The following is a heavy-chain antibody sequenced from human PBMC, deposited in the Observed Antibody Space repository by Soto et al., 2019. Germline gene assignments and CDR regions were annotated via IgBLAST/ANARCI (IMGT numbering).Heavy chain of an antibody. V-gene: IGHV4-39*01. J-gene: IGHJ5*02. D-gene: IGHD4-17*01. Sequence: QLQLQESGPGLVKPSETLSLTCTVSGGSISSSSYYWGWIRQPPGRGLEWIGSIYYSGSTFYNPSLKSRVTISADTSKNQFSLKLSSVTAADTAVYYCARHYGDSVDQGPLYNWFDPWGQGTLVTVSS. CDR3: ARHYGDSVDQGPLYNWFDP. CDR1: GGSISSSSYY. CDR2: IYYSGST.